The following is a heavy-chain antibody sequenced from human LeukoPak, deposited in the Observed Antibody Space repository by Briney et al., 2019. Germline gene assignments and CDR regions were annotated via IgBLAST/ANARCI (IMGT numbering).Heavy chain of an antibody. CDR2: IKQDGSEK. CDR3: ARDFRVATAPFDY. CDR1: GFTFSSNW. Sequence: EGSLRLSCAASGFTFSSNWMSWVRQAPGKGLEWVANIKQDGSEKYYVDSVKGRFTISRDNAKNSLYLQMNSLRAEDTAVYYCARDFRVATAPFDYWGQGTLVTVSS. D-gene: IGHD5-18*01. J-gene: IGHJ4*02. V-gene: IGHV3-7*05.